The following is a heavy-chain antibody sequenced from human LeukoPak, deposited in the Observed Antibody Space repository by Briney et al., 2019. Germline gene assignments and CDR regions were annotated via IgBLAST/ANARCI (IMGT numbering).Heavy chain of an antibody. CDR3: ARRSVTTFDY. D-gene: IGHD4-17*01. J-gene: IGHJ4*02. CDR1: GFTFSSYV. Sequence: GGSLILSCAASGFTFSSYVMSWVRQAPGKGLAWVSLISGNDGSTYYADSVKGRCTISIDNSKYTLYLQMSSLRADDTAVYYCARRSVTTFDYWGQGTLVTVSS. V-gene: IGHV3-23*01. CDR2: ISGNDGST.